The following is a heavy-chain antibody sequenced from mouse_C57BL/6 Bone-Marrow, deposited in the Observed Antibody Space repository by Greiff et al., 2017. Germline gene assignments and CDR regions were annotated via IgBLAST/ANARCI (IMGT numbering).Heavy chain of an antibody. CDR3: ARSTVVSHGDYFDY. CDR2: INPSNGGT. Sequence: QVQLQQPGTELVKPGASVKLSCKASGYTFTSYWMHWVKQRPGQGLEWIGNINPSNGGTNYNEKFKSKATLTVDKSSSTAYMQLSSLTAEDSAVYYCARSTVVSHGDYFDYWGQGTTLTVSS. CDR1: GYTFTSYW. D-gene: IGHD1-1*01. V-gene: IGHV1-53*01. J-gene: IGHJ2*01.